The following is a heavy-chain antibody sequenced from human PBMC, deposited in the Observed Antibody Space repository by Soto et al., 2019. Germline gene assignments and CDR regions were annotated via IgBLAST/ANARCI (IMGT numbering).Heavy chain of an antibody. D-gene: IGHD2-15*01. CDR3: ARGPYCSGGTCFGSQSAFDI. J-gene: IGHJ3*02. Sequence: GGSLRLSCAASGFTFSSYGMHWVRQAPGKGLEWVAVISYDGSNKYYADSVKGRFTISRDNSKNTLFLQMNSLRAEDTAVYYCARGPYCSGGTCFGSQSAFDIWGQGTMVTVSS. CDR1: GFTFSSYG. CDR2: ISYDGSNK. V-gene: IGHV3-30*03.